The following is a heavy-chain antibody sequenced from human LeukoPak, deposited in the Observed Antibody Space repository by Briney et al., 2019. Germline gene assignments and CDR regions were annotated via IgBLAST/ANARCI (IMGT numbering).Heavy chain of an antibody. CDR3: AKDSRGCSSTSCYPNDY. D-gene: IGHD2-2*01. V-gene: IGHV3-30*18. CDR2: ISYDGSNK. J-gene: IGHJ4*02. CDR1: GFTFSSYG. Sequence: GGSLRLSCAASGFTFSSYGMHWVRQAPGKGLEWVAVISYDGSNKYYADSVKGRFTISRDNSKNTLYLQMNSLRAEDTAVYYCAKDSRGCSSTSCYPNDYWGQGTLVTVSS.